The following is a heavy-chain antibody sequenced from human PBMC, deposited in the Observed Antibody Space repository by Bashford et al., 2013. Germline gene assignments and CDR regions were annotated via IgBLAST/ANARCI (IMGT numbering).Heavy chain of an antibody. CDR2: IYYSGST. D-gene: IGHD1-7*01. V-gene: IGHV4-59*08. J-gene: IGHJ4*02. CDR3: ARHHSNWNYPMGIDY. Sequence: SETLSLTCIVSGASISNYYWSWIRQPPGKGLEWIGYIYYSGSTDYNPSLKSRVTISVDTSNNQFSLELYSVTAADTAVYYCARHHSNWNYPMGIDYWGQGTLVTVSS. CDR1: GASISNYY.